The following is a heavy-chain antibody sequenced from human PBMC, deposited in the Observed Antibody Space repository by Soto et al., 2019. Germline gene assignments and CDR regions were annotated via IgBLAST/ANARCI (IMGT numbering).Heavy chain of an antibody. CDR3: ARVSYSGSSTSWFDP. CDR1: GGSISGSNW. CDR2: IYHSGST. Sequence: QVQLQESGPGLVKPSGTLSLTCAVSGGSISGSNWWSWVRQPPGKGLEWIGEIYHSGSTNYNPSLKSRVTISVDKSKNQFSLKLSSVTAADTAVYYCARVSYSGSSTSWFDPWGQGTLVTVSS. V-gene: IGHV4-4*02. J-gene: IGHJ5*02. D-gene: IGHD1-26*01.